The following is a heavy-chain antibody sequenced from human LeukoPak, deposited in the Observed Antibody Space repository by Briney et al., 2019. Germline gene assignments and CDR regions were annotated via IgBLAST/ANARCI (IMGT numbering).Heavy chain of an antibody. CDR2: TNPNSGDT. V-gene: IGHV1-8*01. J-gene: IGHJ3*02. CDR1: GYTFTSYD. Sequence: ASVKVSCKASGYTFTSYDFNWVRQATGQGLEWMGWTNPNSGDTGYAQQFQGRVTMTRTTSISTAYMELTNLRSEDTAVYYCAVGDARAVANAFDIWGQGTKVTVSS. CDR3: AVGDARAVANAFDI. D-gene: IGHD6-19*01.